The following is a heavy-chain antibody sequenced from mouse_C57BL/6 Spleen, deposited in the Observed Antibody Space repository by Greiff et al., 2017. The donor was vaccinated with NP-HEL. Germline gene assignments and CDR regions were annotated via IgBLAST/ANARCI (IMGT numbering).Heavy chain of an antibody. Sequence: VQLKESEGGLVQPGSSMKLSCTASGFTFSDYYMAWVRQVPEKGLEWVANINYDGSSTYYLDSLKSRFIISRDNAKNILYLQMSSLKSEDTATYYCARAASSLYYFNYWGQGTTLTVPS. CDR3: ARAASSLYYFNY. CDR1: GFTFSDYY. V-gene: IGHV5-16*01. D-gene: IGHD6-2*01. CDR2: INYDGSST. J-gene: IGHJ2*01.